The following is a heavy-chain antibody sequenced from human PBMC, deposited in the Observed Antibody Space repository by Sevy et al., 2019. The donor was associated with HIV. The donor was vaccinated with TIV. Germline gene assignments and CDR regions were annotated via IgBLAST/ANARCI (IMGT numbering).Heavy chain of an antibody. Sequence: GGSLRLSCAASGFTFSSYWMSWVRQAPGKGLEWVANIKQDGSEKYYVDSVKGRFTISRDNAKNSLYLQMNSLRAEDTAVYYCARAPVSLYNWNSFVHYYYYMDVWGKGTTVTVSS. CDR1: GFTFSSYW. CDR2: IKQDGSEK. V-gene: IGHV3-7*01. CDR3: ARAPVSLYNWNSFVHYYYYMDV. D-gene: IGHD1-7*01. J-gene: IGHJ6*03.